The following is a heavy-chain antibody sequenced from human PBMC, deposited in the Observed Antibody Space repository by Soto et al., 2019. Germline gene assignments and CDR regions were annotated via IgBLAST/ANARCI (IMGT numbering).Heavy chain of an antibody. D-gene: IGHD6-13*01. J-gene: IGHJ4*02. V-gene: IGHV3-21*01. CDR2: ISSSSSYI. Sequence: GGSLRLSCAASGFTFSSYSMNWVRQAPGKGLEWVSSISSSSSYIYYADSVKGRFTISRDNAKNSLYLQMNSLRAEDTAVYYCARPLNSYSSSWYGGNDYWGQGTLVTVSS. CDR3: ARPLNSYSSSWYGGNDY. CDR1: GFTFSSYS.